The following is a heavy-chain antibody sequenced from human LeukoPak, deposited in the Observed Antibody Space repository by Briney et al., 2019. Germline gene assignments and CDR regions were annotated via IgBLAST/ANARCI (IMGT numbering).Heavy chain of an antibody. CDR3: ARDLGYYYYYMDV. Sequence: SETLSLTCTVSGGSISSNGYYWGWIRQSPGEGLEWIGNIYYSGITYYNASLKSRVTISVDTSKNQFSLKVRSVTAADTAVYYCARDLGYYYYYMDVWGKGTTVTISS. CDR1: GGSISSNGYY. V-gene: IGHV4-39*07. J-gene: IGHJ6*03. CDR2: IYYSGIT.